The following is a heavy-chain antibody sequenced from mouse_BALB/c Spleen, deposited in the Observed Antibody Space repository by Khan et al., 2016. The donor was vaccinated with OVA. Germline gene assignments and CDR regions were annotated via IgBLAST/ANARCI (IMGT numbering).Heavy chain of an antibody. CDR1: GYSITSDFA. V-gene: IGHV3-2*02. Sequence: EVQLQESGPGLVKPSQSLSLTCTVTGYSITSDFAWNWIRQFPGNKLEWMGYISSTGSTSYSPSLKSRCSITRNKSKKHFFLHLNSVTTEDTAPYYCARSLYYSDSYAMDYWGQGTSVTVSS. D-gene: IGHD2-13*01. CDR2: ISSTGST. CDR3: ARSLYYSDSYAMDY. J-gene: IGHJ4*01.